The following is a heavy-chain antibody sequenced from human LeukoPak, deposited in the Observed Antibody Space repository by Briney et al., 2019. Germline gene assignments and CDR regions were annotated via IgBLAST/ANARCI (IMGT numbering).Heavy chain of an antibody. J-gene: IGHJ6*03. Sequence: SETLSLTCAVYGGSFSGYYWSWIRQPPGKGLEWIWEINHSGSTNYNPSLKSRVTISVDTSKNQFSLKLSSVTAADTAVYYCARAGYSSSWLTVDYYYYMDVWGKGTTVTVSS. CDR1: GGSFSGYY. D-gene: IGHD6-13*01. V-gene: IGHV4-34*01. CDR2: INHSGST. CDR3: ARAGYSSSWLTVDYYYYMDV.